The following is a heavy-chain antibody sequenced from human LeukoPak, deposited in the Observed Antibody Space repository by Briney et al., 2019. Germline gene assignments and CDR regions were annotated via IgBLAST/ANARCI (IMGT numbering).Heavy chain of an antibody. J-gene: IGHJ4*02. CDR3: ARDPTLKPLED. D-gene: IGHD4-11*01. V-gene: IGHV4-4*07. CDR2: IYGSGIT. Sequence: SETLSLTCTVSGGSLSNYYWSWVRQPAGKGLEWIGRIYGSGITDYNASLRSRVTMSIDKSQNQFSLKLTSVTPADTAVYYCARDPTLKPLEDWGQGTLVTVSS. CDR1: GGSLSNYY.